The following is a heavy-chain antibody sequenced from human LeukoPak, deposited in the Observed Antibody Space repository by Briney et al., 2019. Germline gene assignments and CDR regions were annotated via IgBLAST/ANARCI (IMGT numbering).Heavy chain of an antibody. CDR3: AREYRSYYGSGSYLFG. V-gene: IGHV3-23*01. Sequence: GGSLRLSCAASGFTFSSYAMSWVRQAPGKGLEWVSAISGSGVKTYYADSVKGRFTISRDNSKNTLYLQMNSLRAEDTAVYYCAREYRSYYGSGSYLFGWGQGTLVTVSS. J-gene: IGHJ4*02. CDR2: ISGSGVKT. CDR1: GFTFSSYA. D-gene: IGHD3-10*01.